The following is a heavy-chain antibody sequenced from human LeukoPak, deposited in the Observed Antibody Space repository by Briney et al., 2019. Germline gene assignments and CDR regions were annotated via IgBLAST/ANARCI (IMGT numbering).Heavy chain of an antibody. Sequence: SETLSLTCSVSGDSISSDDYYWRSIRQPPGKGLEWIGYILYRGTAYYHPSLKSRVIISVDTSRNEFSLELTSVTAADTAVYYCARFRRGIYYFDRWGQGTLVTVSS. CDR2: ILYRGTA. J-gene: IGHJ4*02. CDR3: ARFRRGIYYFDR. D-gene: IGHD2-8*02. CDR1: GDSISSDDYY. V-gene: IGHV4-30-4*01.